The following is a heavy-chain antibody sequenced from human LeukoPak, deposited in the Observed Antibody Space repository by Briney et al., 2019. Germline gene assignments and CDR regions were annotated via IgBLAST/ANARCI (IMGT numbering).Heavy chain of an antibody. D-gene: IGHD1-1*01. J-gene: IGHJ4*02. CDR2: ISSSSSYI. CDR1: GFTFGSYS. CDR3: ASPRATRVPLQISFVT. V-gene: IGHV3-21*01. Sequence: GGSLRLSCAASGFTFGSYSMNWVRQAPGKGLEWVSSISSSSSYIYYADSVKGRFTISRDNAKNSLYLQMNSLTAEDTAVYYCASPRATRVPLQISFVTWGPGTLVTAS.